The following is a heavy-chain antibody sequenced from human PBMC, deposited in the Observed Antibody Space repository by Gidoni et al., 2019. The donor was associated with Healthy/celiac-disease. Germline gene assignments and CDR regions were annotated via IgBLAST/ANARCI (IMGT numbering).Heavy chain of an antibody. CDR2: INHSGST. Sequence: QVQLQQWGAGLLTPSDTLSLTYAAYGWSFSGYYWSWIRQPPGKGLEWIGEINHSGSTNYNPSLKSRVTISVDTSKNQFSLKLSSVTAADTAVYYCATDLEGDGYSGDYWGQGTLVTVSS. CDR1: GWSFSGYY. J-gene: IGHJ4*02. CDR3: ATDLEGDGYSGDY. D-gene: IGHD5-12*01. V-gene: IGHV4-34*01.